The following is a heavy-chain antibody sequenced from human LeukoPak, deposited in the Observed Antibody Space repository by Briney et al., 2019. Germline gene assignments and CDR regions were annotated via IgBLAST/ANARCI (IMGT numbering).Heavy chain of an antibody. CDR2: IYYSGST. CDR1: GGSISGYY. V-gene: IGHV4-59*08. J-gene: IGHJ4*02. CDR3: ARHAVEERNLQLRVFDY. D-gene: IGHD1/OR15-1a*01. Sequence: SETLSLTCTVSGGSISGYYWSWIRQPPGKGLEWIGYIYYSGSTNYNPSLKSRVTISVDTSKNQFSLKLSSVTAADTAVYYCARHAVEERNLQLRVFDYWGQGTLVTVSS.